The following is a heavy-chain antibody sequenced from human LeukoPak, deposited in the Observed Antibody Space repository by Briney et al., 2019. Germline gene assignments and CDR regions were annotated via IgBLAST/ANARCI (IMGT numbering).Heavy chain of an antibody. Sequence: ASVKVSCKASGYTFTSYDINRVRQATGQGLEWMGWMNPNSGNTGYAQKFQGRVTMTRNTSISTAYMELSSLRSEDTAVYYCARGLRYSSGWYWFDPWGQGTLVTVSS. J-gene: IGHJ5*02. CDR1: GYTFTSYD. D-gene: IGHD6-19*01. V-gene: IGHV1-8*01. CDR3: ARGLRYSSGWYWFDP. CDR2: MNPNSGNT.